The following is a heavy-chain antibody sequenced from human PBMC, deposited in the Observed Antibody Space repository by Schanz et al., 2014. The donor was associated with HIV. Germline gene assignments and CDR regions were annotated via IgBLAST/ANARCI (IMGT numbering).Heavy chain of an antibody. D-gene: IGHD3-22*01. Sequence: QVQLVESGGGVVQPGRSLKLSCAASGFTFSTYGMHWVRQGPGKGLEWVAFISYDGSNKYYADSVKGRFTISRDNSKNTLYLQMNSLRAEDTAVYYCAKGVLRDYYDSSGYPCWGQGTLVTVSS. V-gene: IGHV3-30*18. CDR2: ISYDGSNK. CDR3: AKGVLRDYYDSSGYPC. J-gene: IGHJ4*02. CDR1: GFTFSTYG.